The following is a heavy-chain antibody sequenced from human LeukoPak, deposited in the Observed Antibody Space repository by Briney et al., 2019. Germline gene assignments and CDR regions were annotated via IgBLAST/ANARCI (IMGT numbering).Heavy chain of an antibody. V-gene: IGHV4-34*01. Sequence: PSETLSLTCAVYGGSFSGYYWSWIRQPPGKGLEWIGEINHSGSTNYNPSLKSRVTISVDTSKNQFSLKLSSVTAADTAVYYCARHLGWDLTRYYFDYWGQGTLVTVSS. CDR3: ARHLGWDLTRYYFDY. CDR2: INHSGST. CDR1: GGSFSGYY. J-gene: IGHJ4*02. D-gene: IGHD1-26*01.